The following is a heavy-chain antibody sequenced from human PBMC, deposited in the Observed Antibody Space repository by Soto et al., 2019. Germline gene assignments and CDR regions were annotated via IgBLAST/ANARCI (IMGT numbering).Heavy chain of an antibody. CDR1: GYTFTSYG. CDR2: INAYNGNT. J-gene: IGHJ4*02. Sequence: ASVKVSCKASGYTFTSYGISWVRQAPGQRLEWMGWINAYNGNTNYSQKFQGRVTMTRDTSTSTVYMELSSLRSEDTAVYYCARVYCSGGSCYGIDYWGQGTLVTVSS. V-gene: IGHV1-18*01. D-gene: IGHD2-15*01. CDR3: ARVYCSGGSCYGIDY.